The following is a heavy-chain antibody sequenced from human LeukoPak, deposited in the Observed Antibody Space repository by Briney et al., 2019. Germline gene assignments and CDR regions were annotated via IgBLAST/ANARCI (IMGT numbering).Heavy chain of an antibody. CDR2: IYYSGST. J-gene: IGHJ5*02. D-gene: IGHD3-10*01. CDR1: GGSISGYY. Sequence: SETLSLTCTVSGGSISGYYWSWIRQPPGKGLEWIGYIYYSGSTNYNPSLQSRVTISVDTSKNQFSLKLSSVTAADTAVYYCARRIHHYGSGPGWFDPWGQGTLVTVSS. V-gene: IGHV4-59*01. CDR3: ARRIHHYGSGPGWFDP.